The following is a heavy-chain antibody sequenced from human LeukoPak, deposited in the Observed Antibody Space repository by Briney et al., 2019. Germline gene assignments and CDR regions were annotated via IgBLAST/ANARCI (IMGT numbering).Heavy chain of an antibody. D-gene: IGHD6-13*01. J-gene: IGHJ4*02. V-gene: IGHV3-23*01. Sequence: PGGSLRLSCAASGFTFSSYAMTWVRQAPGKGLEWVSAISGSSGDTYYADSVQGRFTISRDNSKNTLYLQMNSLRAEDTAVYYCAKMGPDSSSWYYFHYWGRELWSSSPQ. CDR1: GFTFSSYA. CDR3: AKMGPDSSSWYYFHY. CDR2: ISGSSGDT.